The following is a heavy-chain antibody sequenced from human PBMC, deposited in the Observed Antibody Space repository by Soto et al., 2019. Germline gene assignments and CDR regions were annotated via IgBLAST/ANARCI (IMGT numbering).Heavy chain of an antibody. V-gene: IGHV1-69*01. D-gene: IGHD4-17*01. CDR1: GGTLSSYA. CDR3: ARVWVTTVTAWFDL. Sequence: QVQLVQSGAEVQKPGSSVKVSCKPFGGTLSSYAITWMRQAPGQGLEWMGGIIPFSCAANYAQKFQGRVTITADESTNTAYMDLSSLRSEDTAVYFCARVWVTTVTAWFDLWGQGTLVTVSS. J-gene: IGHJ5*02. CDR2: IIPFSCAA.